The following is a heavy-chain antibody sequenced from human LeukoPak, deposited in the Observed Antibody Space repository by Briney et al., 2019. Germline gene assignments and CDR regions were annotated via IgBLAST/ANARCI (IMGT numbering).Heavy chain of an antibody. D-gene: IGHD6-19*01. CDR1: GFTFRSYS. Sequence: HPGGSLRLSCAASGFTFRSYSMTWVRQAPGKGLEWVSYISPSSNNIHYADSVKGRFTISRDNARDSLYLHMNSQRDEDTAVYYCARQDGWYDYWGQGTLVTVSS. CDR3: ARQDGWYDY. CDR2: ISPSSNNI. V-gene: IGHV3-48*02. J-gene: IGHJ4*02.